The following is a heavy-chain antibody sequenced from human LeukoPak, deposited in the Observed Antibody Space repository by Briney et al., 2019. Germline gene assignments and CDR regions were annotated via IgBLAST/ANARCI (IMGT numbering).Heavy chain of an antibody. CDR2: IDPSDSYT. CDR1: GASFTDYW. CDR3: ARHKTYSSSSPDAFDI. Sequence: GESLLISCKGSGASFTDYWISWVRQLPGKGLEWMGRIDPSDSYTDYSPSFQGHVTMSGDKSISTAYLQWSNLKASDTAMYYCARHKTYSSSSPDAFDIWGQGTMVIVSS. V-gene: IGHV5-10-1*01. J-gene: IGHJ3*02. D-gene: IGHD6-6*01.